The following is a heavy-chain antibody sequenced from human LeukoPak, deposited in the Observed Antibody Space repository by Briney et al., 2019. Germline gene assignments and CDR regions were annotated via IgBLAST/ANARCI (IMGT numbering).Heavy chain of an antibody. V-gene: IGHV3-48*01. D-gene: IGHD2-2*01. CDR1: GFTFSSYS. CDR3: ARDRDGQLPDLAFDI. J-gene: IGHJ3*02. Sequence: GGSLGLSCAASGFTFSSYSMNWVRQAPGKGLEWVSYISSSSTIYYADSVKGRFTTSRDNAKNSLYLQMNSLRAEDTAVYYCARDRDGQLPDLAFDIWGQGTMVTVSS. CDR2: ISSSSTI.